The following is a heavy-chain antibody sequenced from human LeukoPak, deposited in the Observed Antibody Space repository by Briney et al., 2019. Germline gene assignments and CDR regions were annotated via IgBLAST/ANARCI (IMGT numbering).Heavy chain of an antibody. D-gene: IGHD3-22*01. V-gene: IGHV3-7*04. Sequence: GGSLRLSCAASGFTLSSYWMSWVRQAPGKGLEWVANIKQDGSEKYYVDSVKGRFTISRDNAKNSLYLQMNSLRAEDTAVYYCARVASSGYYWGYYYYYMDVWGKGTTVTVSS. CDR1: GFTLSSYW. CDR2: IKQDGSEK. CDR3: ARVASSGYYWGYYYYYMDV. J-gene: IGHJ6*03.